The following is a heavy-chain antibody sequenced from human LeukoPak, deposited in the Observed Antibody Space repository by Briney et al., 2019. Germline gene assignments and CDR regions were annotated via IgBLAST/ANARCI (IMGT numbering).Heavy chain of an antibody. Sequence: GGSLRLSCVASGFTFSSYGMYWVRQAPGKGLERVAVVSYDGRYRYYADSVKGRFTISRDNSKNPLYLQMDSLRAEDTAVYYCAKFGVAAGTDYWYFDLWGRGTLVSVSS. CDR1: GFTFSSYG. J-gene: IGHJ2*01. CDR3: AKFGVAAGTDYWYFDL. V-gene: IGHV3-30*18. CDR2: VSYDGRYR. D-gene: IGHD6-19*01.